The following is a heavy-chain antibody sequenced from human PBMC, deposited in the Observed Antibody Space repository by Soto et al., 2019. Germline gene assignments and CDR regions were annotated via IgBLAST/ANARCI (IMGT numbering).Heavy chain of an antibody. CDR2: ISAYNGNT. V-gene: IGHV1-18*01. Sequence: ASVKVSCKASGYTFTSYGITWVRQAPGQGLEWMGGISAYNGNTNYAQKLQGRVTMTTDTSTSTAYMELRSLRSDDTAVYYCARASSYCGGDCYYYYGMDVWGQGTTVTV. CDR1: GYTFTSYG. D-gene: IGHD2-21*02. J-gene: IGHJ6*02. CDR3: ARASSYCGGDCYYYYGMDV.